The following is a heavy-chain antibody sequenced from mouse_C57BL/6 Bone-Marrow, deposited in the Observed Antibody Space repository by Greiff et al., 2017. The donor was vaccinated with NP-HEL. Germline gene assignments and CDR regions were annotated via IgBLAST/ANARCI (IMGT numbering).Heavy chain of an antibody. Sequence: QVQLKESGPELVKPGASVKISCKASGYAFSSSWMNWVKQRPGKGLVWIGRIYPGDGDTNYNGKFKGKATLTADKSSSTAYMQLSSLTSEDSAVYFCARPYGSSSYYYAMDYWGQGTSVTVSS. J-gene: IGHJ4*01. D-gene: IGHD1-1*01. V-gene: IGHV1-82*01. CDR2: IYPGDGDT. CDR3: ARPYGSSSYYYAMDY. CDR1: GYAFSSSW.